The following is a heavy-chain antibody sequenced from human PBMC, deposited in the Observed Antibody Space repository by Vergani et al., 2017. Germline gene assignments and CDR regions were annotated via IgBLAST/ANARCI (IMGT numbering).Heavy chain of an antibody. J-gene: IGHJ4*02. CDR3: ARHISVVRPSSMTAFDY. CDR1: GFSIDNGYY. D-gene: IGHD2-21*01. V-gene: IGHV4-38-2*01. Sequence: QVQLQESGPGLVKPSETLSLTCAVSGFSIDNGYYWDWIRQPPGKGLEWIGSIYRTGRTHFNPSLKSRVTLSLDTSKKQISLHLTSVTAADTAVYYCARHISVVRPSSMTAFDYWGQGTLVTVSS. CDR2: IYRTGRT.